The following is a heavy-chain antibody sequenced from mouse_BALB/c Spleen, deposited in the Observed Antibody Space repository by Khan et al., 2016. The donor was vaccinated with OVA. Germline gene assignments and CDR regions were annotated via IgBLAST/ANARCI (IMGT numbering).Heavy chain of an antibody. CDR3: SRDRIDY. Sequence: QVQLKQSGAELAKPGASVKMSCTASGYTFTSYWMHWVKQRPGQGLEWIGYINPTSGYTDYNQKFKDKATLTADKSSSTAYLQLSSLTSDDSGVYNCSRDRIDYWGQGTALTVSS. CDR1: GYTFTSYW. J-gene: IGHJ2*01. CDR2: INPTSGYT. V-gene: IGHV1-7*01.